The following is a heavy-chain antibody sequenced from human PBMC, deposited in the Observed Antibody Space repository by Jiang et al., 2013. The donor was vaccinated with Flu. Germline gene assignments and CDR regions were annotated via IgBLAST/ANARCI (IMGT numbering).Heavy chain of an antibody. V-gene: IGHV4-34*01. CDR3: ARVPDSSGYYLLNNWFDP. D-gene: IGHD3-22*01. Sequence: SRVTISVDTSKNQFSLKLSSVTAADTAVYYCARVPDSSGYYLLNNWFDPWGQGTLVTVSS. J-gene: IGHJ5*02.